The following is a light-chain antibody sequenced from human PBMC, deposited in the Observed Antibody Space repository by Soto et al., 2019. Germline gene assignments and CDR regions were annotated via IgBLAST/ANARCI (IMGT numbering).Light chain of an antibody. CDR2: SNN. J-gene: IGLJ1*01. V-gene: IGLV1-44*01. Sequence: QSVLTQPPSASGTPGQRVTIPCSGSSSNIGSNTVNWYQHLPRAAHKLLIQSNNQRPSGVPDRFSGSQSGTSAALAISGLQSEDEADYYCAVWDDSLNGDVFGTGTKLTVL. CDR1: SSNIGSNT. CDR3: AVWDDSLNGDV.